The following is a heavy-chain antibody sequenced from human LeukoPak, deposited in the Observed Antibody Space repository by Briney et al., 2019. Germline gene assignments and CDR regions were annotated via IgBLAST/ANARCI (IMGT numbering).Heavy chain of an antibody. D-gene: IGHD3-10*01. CDR2: ISAYNGNT. V-gene: IGHV1-18*01. Sequence: ASVKVSCKASGYTFTSYGISWVRQAPGQGLEWMGWISAYNGNTNYAQKLQGRVTMTTDTSTSTAYMELRSLRFDDTAVYYCARDDSVWFGELWDYWGQGTLVTVSS. CDR3: ARDDSVWFGELWDY. CDR1: GYTFTSYG. J-gene: IGHJ4*02.